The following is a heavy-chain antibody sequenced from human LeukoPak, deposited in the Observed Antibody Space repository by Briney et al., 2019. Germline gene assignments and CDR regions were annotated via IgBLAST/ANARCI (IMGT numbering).Heavy chain of an antibody. D-gene: IGHD2-8*02. CDR3: ARSEGSWSFDY. CDR2: INHSGST. Sequence: SETLSLTCAVYGGSFSGYYWSWIRQPPGKGLEWIGEINHSGSTNYNPSLKSRVTISVDTSKNQFSLKLSSVTAADTAVYYCARSEGSWSFDYWGQGTLVTVSS. J-gene: IGHJ4*02. CDR1: GGSFSGYY. V-gene: IGHV4-34*01.